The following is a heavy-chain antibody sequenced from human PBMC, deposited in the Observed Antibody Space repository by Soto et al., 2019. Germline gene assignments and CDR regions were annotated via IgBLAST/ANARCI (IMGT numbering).Heavy chain of an antibody. CDR1: DFILSDAW. D-gene: IGHD3-22*01. CDR3: ASYRDSSGLRRSDY. Sequence: EVQLEESGGGLIKPGESLTLSCAAADFILSDAWMKLVRQAPGKGLEWVGRIKSKAHGGTTDYAAPLKGRFTILRDDSNSTLYLQMNSLQTEATAMYYCASYRDSSGLRRSDYWGQGALVTVSS. V-gene: IGHV3-15*07. CDR2: IKSKAHGGTT. J-gene: IGHJ4*02.